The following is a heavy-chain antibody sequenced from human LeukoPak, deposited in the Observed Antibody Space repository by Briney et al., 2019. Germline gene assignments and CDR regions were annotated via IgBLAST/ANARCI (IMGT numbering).Heavy chain of an antibody. CDR1: GGSFSGYY. V-gene: IGHV4-34*01. J-gene: IGHJ5*02. Sequence: SETLSLTCAVYGGSFSGYYWSWIRQPPGKGLEWIGEINHRGSINYNPSLKSRVIISVDASKNQFALKLSSVTAADTAVYYCARGGAYYYGSGSYCPNWFDPWGQGTLVTVSS. D-gene: IGHD3-10*01. CDR3: ARGGAYYYGSGSYCPNWFDP. CDR2: INHRGSI.